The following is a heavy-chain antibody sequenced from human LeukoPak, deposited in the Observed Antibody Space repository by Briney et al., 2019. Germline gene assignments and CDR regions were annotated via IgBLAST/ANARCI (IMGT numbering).Heavy chain of an antibody. D-gene: IGHD3-9*01. CDR2: INHSGST. CDR3: AISAVLRYFDWLPTNWFDP. J-gene: IGHJ5*02. Sequence: SETLSLTCAVYGGSFSGYYWSWIRQPPGKGLEWIGEINHSGSTNYNPSLKSRVTISVDTSKNQVSLKLSSVTAADTAVYYCAISAVLRYFDWLPTNWFDPWGQGTLVTVSS. V-gene: IGHV4-34*01. CDR1: GGSFSGYY.